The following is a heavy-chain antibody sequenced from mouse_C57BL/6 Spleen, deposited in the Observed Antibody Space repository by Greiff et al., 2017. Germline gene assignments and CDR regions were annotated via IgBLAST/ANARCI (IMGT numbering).Heavy chain of an antibody. CDR3: ARCGDYAFDY. CDR2: IYPGDGDT. D-gene: IGHD2-4*01. V-gene: IGHV1-80*01. CDR1: GYAFSSYW. J-gene: IGHJ2*01. Sequence: VQLQQSGAELVKPGASVKISCKASGYAFSSYWMNWVQQRPGKGLEWIGQIYPGDGDTNYNGKFKGKAILTADKSSSTAYMQLSSLTSEDSAVYFCARCGDYAFDYWGQGTTLTVSS.